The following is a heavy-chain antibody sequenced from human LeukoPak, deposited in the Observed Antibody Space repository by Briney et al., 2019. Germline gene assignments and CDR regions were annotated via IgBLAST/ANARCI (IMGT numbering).Heavy chain of an antibody. CDR2: INRDGSEK. J-gene: IGHJ4*02. V-gene: IGHV3-7*01. Sequence: GGSLRLSCAASGFTFSSYWMSWVRQAPGKGLEWVANINRDGSEKYYVDSVEGRFNISRDNARNSLYLQMNSLGVDDTAVYFCSADPGDYWGQGTLVSVSS. D-gene: IGHD7-27*01. CDR1: GFTFSSYW. CDR3: SADPGDY.